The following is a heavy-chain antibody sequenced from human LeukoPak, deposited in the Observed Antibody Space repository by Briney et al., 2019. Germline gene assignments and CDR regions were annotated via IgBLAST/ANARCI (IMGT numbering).Heavy chain of an antibody. D-gene: IGHD3-10*01. CDR2: ISSTGST. V-gene: IGHV4-4*07. CDR1: GASISSFY. J-gene: IGHJ6*02. CDR3: TSRGAGMDV. Sequence: SETLSLTCIVSGASISSFYGGWIRQPAGKRLEWIGRISSTGSTNYNPSLKSRVTMSVDTSKNQFSLKLTPVTAADTAVYYCTSRGAGMDVWGQGTTVTVSS.